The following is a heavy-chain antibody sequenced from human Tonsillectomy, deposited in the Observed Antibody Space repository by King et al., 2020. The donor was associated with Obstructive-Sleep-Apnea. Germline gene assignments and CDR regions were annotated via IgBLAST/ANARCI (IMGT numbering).Heavy chain of an antibody. J-gene: IGHJ2*01. CDR2: IYYSGYT. CDR3: ARDGYQSKGYFDL. D-gene: IGHD5-12*01. Sequence: LQLQESGPGLVTPSETLSLPCTVSGGSISSYYWSWIRQPPGKGLKWIGYIYYSGYTDYNPSLNSRVTISVDTSQSQFFLILNSVPAADTAVYFCARDGYQSKGYFDLWGRGTLVTVSS. CDR1: GGSISSYY. V-gene: IGHV4-59*12.